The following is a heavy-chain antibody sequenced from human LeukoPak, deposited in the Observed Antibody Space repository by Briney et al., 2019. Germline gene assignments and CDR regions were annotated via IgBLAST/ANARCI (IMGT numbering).Heavy chain of an antibody. CDR1: GGTFSSYA. CDR2: IIPIFGTA. V-gene: IGHV1-69*13. J-gene: IGHJ6*02. CDR3: ARHPDYGMDV. Sequence: ASVKVSCKASGGTFSSYAISWVRQAPGQGLEWMGGIIPIFGTANYAQKFQGRVTITADESTSTAYMELSSLRSEDTAVYYCARHPDYGMDVWGQGTTVTASS.